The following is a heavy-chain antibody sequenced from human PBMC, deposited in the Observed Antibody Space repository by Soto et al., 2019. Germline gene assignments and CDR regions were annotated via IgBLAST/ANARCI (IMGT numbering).Heavy chain of an antibody. CDR3: ATYYCAREGSSGWPFDY. J-gene: IGHJ4*02. Sequence: QVQLVQSGAEVKKPGASVKVSCKTSGFTFTSYCMHWVRQAPGQGLEWMGIINPSGGGTSYAQKFQGRVTMTRDTSTRTAYMEMSSLRYEDTAMYYCATYYCAREGSSGWPFDYWGQGTLVTVSS. CDR1: GFTFTSYC. V-gene: IGHV1-46*01. CDR2: INPSGGGT. D-gene: IGHD6-19*01.